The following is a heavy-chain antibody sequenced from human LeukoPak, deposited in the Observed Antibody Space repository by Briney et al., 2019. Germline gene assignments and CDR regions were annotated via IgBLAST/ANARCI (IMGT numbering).Heavy chain of an antibody. CDR2: INSDGINT. V-gene: IGHV3-74*01. CDR1: GFTFSNYW. D-gene: IGHD3-3*01. CDR3: AKGSGYSLLYYYYYMDV. Sequence: GGSLRLSCAASGFTFSNYWMHWVRQAPGKGLVWVSRINSDGINTSYADSVKGRFTISRDNAKNTLYLQMNSLRAEDTAVYYCAKGSGYSLLYYYYYMDVWGKGTTVTVSS. J-gene: IGHJ6*03.